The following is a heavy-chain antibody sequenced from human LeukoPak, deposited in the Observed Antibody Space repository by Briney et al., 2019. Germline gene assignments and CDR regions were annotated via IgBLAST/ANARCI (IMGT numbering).Heavy chain of an antibody. CDR1: GFTFSSYA. J-gene: IGHJ6*02. V-gene: IGHV3-23*01. CDR3: AKRGDGYNFVGYYYYGMDV. CDR2: IIGSGGST. D-gene: IGHD5-24*01. Sequence: GGSLRLSCAASGFTFSSYAMSWVRQAPGKGLEWVSAIIGSGGSTYYADSVKGRFTISRDNSKNTLYLQINSLRVEDTAVYYCAKRGDGYNFVGYYYYGMDVWGQGTTVTVSS.